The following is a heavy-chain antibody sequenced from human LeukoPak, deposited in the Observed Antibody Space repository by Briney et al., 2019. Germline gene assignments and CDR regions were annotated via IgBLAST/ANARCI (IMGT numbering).Heavy chain of an antibody. V-gene: IGHV1-18*01. CDR1: GYTFTNYG. Sequence: ASVKVSCKAPGYTFTNYGISWVRQAPGQGLEWMGWISAYNGYTDYAQKFQFRVTMTTDTSTSTAYMELRSLRSDDTAVYYCATDPIAAAGTVLDYWGQGTLVTVSS. CDR3: ATDPIAAAGTVLDY. CDR2: ISAYNGYT. J-gene: IGHJ4*02. D-gene: IGHD6-13*01.